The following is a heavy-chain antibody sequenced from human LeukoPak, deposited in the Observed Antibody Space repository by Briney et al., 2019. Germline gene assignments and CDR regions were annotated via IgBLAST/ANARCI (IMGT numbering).Heavy chain of an antibody. CDR1: GFTFSSHW. J-gene: IGHJ4*02. D-gene: IGHD3-22*01. V-gene: IGHV3-48*01. CDR3: ARDPSSGYYLYFDY. Sequence: GGSLRLSCAASGFTFSSHWMTWVRQAPGKGLEWVSYISSSSSTIYYADSVKGRFTISRDNSKNTLYLQMNSLRPDDTAVYYCARDPSSGYYLYFDYWGQGTLLTVSS. CDR2: ISSSSSTI.